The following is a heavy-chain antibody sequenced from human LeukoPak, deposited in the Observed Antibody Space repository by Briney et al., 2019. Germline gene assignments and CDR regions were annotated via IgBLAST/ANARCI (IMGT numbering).Heavy chain of an antibody. CDR3: ARTPLGGYSYGYYFDY. V-gene: IGHV2-70*01. CDR2: IDWYDDK. CDR1: GFSLSTSGMY. D-gene: IGHD5-18*01. J-gene: IGHJ4*02. Sequence: SGPALVKPTQTLTLTCTFSGFSLSTSGMYVSWIRHPPGKALEWLALIDWYDDKYYSTSLKTRLTISKDTSKHQVVLTMTNMDPVDTATYDCARTPLGGYSYGYYFDYGGQGTLVTVSS.